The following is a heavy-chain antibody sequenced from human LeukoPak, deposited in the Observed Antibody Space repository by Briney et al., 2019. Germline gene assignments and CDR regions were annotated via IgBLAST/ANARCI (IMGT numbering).Heavy chain of an antibody. D-gene: IGHD2-8*01. V-gene: IGHV4-59*01. Sequence: SVTLSCNGTGSGCTISSYYWSWIRQRPGKGLEWLVYINYSGSTNYNPYLQSRVTISVDTSKNQFSLKLSSVTAADTAVYCCASAVGYCTNGVCPTAFDIWGQGTMVTVSS. J-gene: IGHJ3*02. CDR2: INYSGST. CDR1: GCTISSYY. CDR3: ASAVGYCTNGVCPTAFDI.